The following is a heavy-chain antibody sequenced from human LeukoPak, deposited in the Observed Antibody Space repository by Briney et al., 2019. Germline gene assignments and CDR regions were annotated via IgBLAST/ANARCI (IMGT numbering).Heavy chain of an antibody. V-gene: IGHV4-34*01. CDR2: INHSGST. Sequence: PSETLSLTCAVYGGSFSGYYWSWIRQPPGKGLEWIGEINHSGSTNYNPSLKSRVTISVDTSKNQFSLKLSSVTAADTAVYYCASRVAVAGTSYFDYWGQGTLVTVSS. D-gene: IGHD6-19*01. J-gene: IGHJ4*02. CDR3: ASRVAVAGTSYFDY. CDR1: GGSFSGYY.